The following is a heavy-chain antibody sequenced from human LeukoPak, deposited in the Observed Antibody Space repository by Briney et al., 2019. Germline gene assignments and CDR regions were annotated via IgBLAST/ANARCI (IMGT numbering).Heavy chain of an antibody. CDR3: ARASHWNQLHYFDY. CDR1: GGSFSASY. J-gene: IGHJ4*02. Sequence: SETLSLTCSVNGGSFSASYWSWIRQPPGKGLEWIGEINESGNTNYETSLRSRVTISIDTSRNQFSLKVRSLTAADTAVYYCARASHWNQLHYFDYWGQGTLVTVSS. CDR2: INESGNT. V-gene: IGHV4-34*01. D-gene: IGHD1-1*01.